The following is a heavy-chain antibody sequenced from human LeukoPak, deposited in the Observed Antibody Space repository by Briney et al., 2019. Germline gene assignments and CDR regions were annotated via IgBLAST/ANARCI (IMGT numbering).Heavy chain of an antibody. V-gene: IGHV3-30-3*01. Sequence: GGSLRLSCAASGFTFSSYAMHWVRQAPGKGLEWVAVISYDGSNKYYADSVKGRFTISRDNSKNTLYLQMNSLRAEDTAVYYCARPRRLSSSGGYFDYWGQGTLVTVSS. CDR1: GFTFSSYA. CDR3: ARPRRLSSSGGYFDY. D-gene: IGHD6-13*01. CDR2: ISYDGSNK. J-gene: IGHJ4*02.